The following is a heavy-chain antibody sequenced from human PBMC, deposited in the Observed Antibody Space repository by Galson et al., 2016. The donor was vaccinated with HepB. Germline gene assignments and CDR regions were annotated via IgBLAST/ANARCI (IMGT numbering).Heavy chain of an antibody. CDR1: GFSVSSNY. V-gene: IGHV3-53*01. D-gene: IGHD3-10*01. CDR3: AREIPSRGKSDY. J-gene: IGHJ4*02. Sequence: SLRLSCAASGFSVSSNYMSWVRQAPGKGLQWVSVIFSGGSTYYAGSVKGRFTISRDNSKNTLHLQMISLRAEDTAVYYCAREIPSRGKSDYWGQGTLVTVSS. CDR2: IFSGGST.